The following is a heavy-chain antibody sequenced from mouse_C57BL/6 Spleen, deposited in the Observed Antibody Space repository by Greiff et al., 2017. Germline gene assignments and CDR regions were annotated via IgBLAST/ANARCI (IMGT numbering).Heavy chain of an antibody. CDR1: EYEFPSHD. D-gene: IGHD2-4*01. V-gene: IGHV5-2*03. CDR3: ARLGDYDGEYYFDY. J-gene: IGHJ2*01. Sequence: EVMLVESGGGLVQPGESLKLSCESNEYEFPSHDMSWVRKTPEKRLELVAAINSDGGSTYYPDTMERRFIISRDNTKKTLYLPMSSLRSEDTALYYCARLGDYDGEYYFDYWGQGTTLTVSS. CDR2: INSDGGST.